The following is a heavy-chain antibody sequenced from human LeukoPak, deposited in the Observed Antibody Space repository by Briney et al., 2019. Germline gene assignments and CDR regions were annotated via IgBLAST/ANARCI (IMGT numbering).Heavy chain of an antibody. CDR2: IWYDGSNK. D-gene: IGHD1-26*01. CDR3: ARELYSGSYLY. V-gene: IGHV3-33*01. Sequence: GGSLRLSCAASGFTFSSFGMHWVRQAPGKGLEWVAVIWYDGSNKYYADSVKGRFTISRDNSKNTLYLQMNSLRAEDTAVYYCARELYSGSYLYWGQGTLVTVSS. CDR1: GFTFSSFG. J-gene: IGHJ4*02.